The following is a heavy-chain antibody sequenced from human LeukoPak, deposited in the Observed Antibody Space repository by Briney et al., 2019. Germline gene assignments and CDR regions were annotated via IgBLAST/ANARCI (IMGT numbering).Heavy chain of an antibody. J-gene: IGHJ6*03. CDR2: IGTASDT. V-gene: IGHV3-13*01. CDR1: GFTLCSFD. D-gene: IGHD1-1*01. CDR3: ARGPHRGKYYYMDV. Sequence: GGSLRLSCAASGFTLCSFDMHWVRQPTGQGLEWVSTIGTASDTYYPGSVEGRFTLPRDNTKNSLYLQMNSLTAGDTAVYYCARGPHRGKYYYMDVWGKGTTVTVSS.